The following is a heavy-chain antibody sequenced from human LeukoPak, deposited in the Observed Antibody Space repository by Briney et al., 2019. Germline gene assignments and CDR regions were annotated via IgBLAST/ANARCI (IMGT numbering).Heavy chain of an antibody. J-gene: IGHJ4*02. CDR1: GFTFSSYS. D-gene: IGHD6-6*01. Sequence: TGGSLRLSCAASGFTFSSYSMNWVRQAPGKGLEWVSSISSGSSYIYYADSVKDRFTISRDNAKNSLYLQMNSLRGEDTAVYYCAKDKMAYSTSSWDYWGQGTLVTVSS. CDR2: ISSGSSYI. CDR3: AKDKMAYSTSSWDY. V-gene: IGHV3-21*01.